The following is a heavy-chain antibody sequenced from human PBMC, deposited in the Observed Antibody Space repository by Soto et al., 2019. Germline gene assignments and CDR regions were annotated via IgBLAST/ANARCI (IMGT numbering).Heavy chain of an antibody. V-gene: IGHV4-61*08. CDR3: ARSYYDRSGYAVDP. CDR2: MYKAGSI. J-gene: IGHJ5*02. D-gene: IGHD3-22*01. Sequence: SETLSLTCTVSGGSINNRGYYWSWIRQPPGKRLEWIGYMYKAGSINYNPSLKSRVTLSVDTSKNQFSLNLTSVTAADTAVYYCARSYYDRSGYAVDPWGQGTLVTVSS. CDR1: GGSINNRGYY.